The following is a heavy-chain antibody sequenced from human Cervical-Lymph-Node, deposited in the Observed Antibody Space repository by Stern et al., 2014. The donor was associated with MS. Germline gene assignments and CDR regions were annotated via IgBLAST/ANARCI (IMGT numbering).Heavy chain of an antibody. J-gene: IGHJ4*02. Sequence: QVQLVQSGAEVKKPGSSVKVSCNVSGGTFSSYTLNWVRQAPGQGLEWMGGIIPIFATTTYPQRFQGKVTITADGSTSTTYLEVSSLTSEDTAVYYCAREGISGAGGTFDNWGQGTLVIVSS. CDR1: GGTFSSYT. CDR3: AREGISGAGGTFDN. V-gene: IGHV1-69*01. D-gene: IGHD1-26*01. CDR2: IIPIFATT.